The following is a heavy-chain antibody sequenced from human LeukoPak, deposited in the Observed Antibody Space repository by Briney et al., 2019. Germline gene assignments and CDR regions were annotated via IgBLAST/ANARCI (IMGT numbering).Heavy chain of an antibody. CDR3: ARGVYIAAAQYAY. D-gene: IGHD6-13*01. CDR2: IYYSGTT. J-gene: IGHJ4*02. Sequence: PSETLSLTCTVSGGSISSYYWSWIRQPPGKGLEWIGYIYYSGTTNYNPSLKSRVTISVDTSKNQFSLKLSSVTAADTAVYYCARGVYIAAAQYAYWGQGTLVTVSS. CDR1: GGSISSYY. V-gene: IGHV4-59*01.